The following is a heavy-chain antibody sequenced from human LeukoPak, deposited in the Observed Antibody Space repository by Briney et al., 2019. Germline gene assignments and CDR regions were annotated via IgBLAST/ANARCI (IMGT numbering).Heavy chain of an antibody. CDR2: INPNGGGT. V-gene: IGHV1-2*02. J-gene: IGHJ4*02. CDR1: GYTFSGYY. Sequence: VASVKVSCKASGYTFSGYYMHWVRRAPGQGLEWMGWINPNGGGTNYAQNFQGRVTMTRDTSNGTAYMDLSRLRSDDTAIYYCATGRGYSGRYYFDYWGQGTLVTVSS. CDR3: ATGRGYSGRYYFDY. D-gene: IGHD1-26*01.